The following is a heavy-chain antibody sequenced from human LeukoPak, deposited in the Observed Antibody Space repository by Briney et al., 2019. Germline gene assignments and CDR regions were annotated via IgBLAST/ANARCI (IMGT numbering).Heavy chain of an antibody. Sequence: SQSLSLTCTVSGGSISSGGYYWSWIRQHPGKVLEWIVYIYYSGSTYYNPSLKSRVTISVDTSKNQFSLKLSSVTAADTAVYYCARDRWVDTAMVQGGMDVWGQGTTVTVSS. J-gene: IGHJ6*02. D-gene: IGHD5-18*01. CDR1: GGSISSGGYY. CDR2: IYYSGST. V-gene: IGHV4-31*03. CDR3: ARDRWVDTAMVQGGMDV.